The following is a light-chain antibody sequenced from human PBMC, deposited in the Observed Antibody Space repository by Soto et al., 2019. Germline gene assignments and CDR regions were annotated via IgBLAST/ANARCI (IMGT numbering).Light chain of an antibody. CDR3: QQSYSTPPIT. CDR1: QTIRKD. CDR2: TAS. Sequence: IQMTQSPSSLSASVGDSVTITCRASQTIRKDLNWYQQKPRKAPKLLIYTASRLQSGVPSRFNGSGSETDFTLTINNLQPEDFATYYCQQSYSTPPITFGQGTRLEI. J-gene: IGKJ5*01. V-gene: IGKV1-39*01.